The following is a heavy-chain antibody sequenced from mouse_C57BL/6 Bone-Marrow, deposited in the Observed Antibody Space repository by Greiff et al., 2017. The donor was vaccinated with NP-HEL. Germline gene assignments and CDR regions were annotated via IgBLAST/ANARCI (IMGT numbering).Heavy chain of an antibody. V-gene: IGHV1-55*01. CDR1: GYTFTSYW. J-gene: IGHJ2*01. CDR3: ARLLRYY. Sequence: QVQLQQPGAELVKPGASVKMSCKASGYTFTSYWITWVKQRPGQGLEWIGDIYPGSGSTNYNENSKSKATRTVDTSSSTAYMQLSNLTSEDSAVYYCARLLRYYWGQGTTLTVSS. D-gene: IGHD1-1*01. CDR2: IYPGSGST.